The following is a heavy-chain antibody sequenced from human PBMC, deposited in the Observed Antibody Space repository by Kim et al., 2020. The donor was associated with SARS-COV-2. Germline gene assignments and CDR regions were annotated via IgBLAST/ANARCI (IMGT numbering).Heavy chain of an antibody. V-gene: IGHV3-30*01. J-gene: IGHJ4*02. Sequence: YYADSVKGRFTISGDNSKNTLYLQMNSLRAGDTAVYYCARGGRSSRGLDSWGQGTLVTVSS. D-gene: IGHD6-19*01. CDR3: ARGGRSSRGLDS.